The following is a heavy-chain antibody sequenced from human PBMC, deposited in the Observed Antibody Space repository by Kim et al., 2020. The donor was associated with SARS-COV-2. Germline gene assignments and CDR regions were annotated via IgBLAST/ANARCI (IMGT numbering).Heavy chain of an antibody. CDR3: ARGGSGYIDLYYFDY. V-gene: IGHV3-21*01. J-gene: IGHJ4*02. Sequence: DSVKGRFTISRDNAKNSLYLQMNSLRAEDTAVYYCARGGSGYIDLYYFDYWGQGTLVTVSS. D-gene: IGHD6-25*01.